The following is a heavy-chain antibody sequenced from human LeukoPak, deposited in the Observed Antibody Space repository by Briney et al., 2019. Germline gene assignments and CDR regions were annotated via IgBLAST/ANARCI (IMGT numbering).Heavy chain of an antibody. J-gene: IGHJ5*02. D-gene: IGHD6-6*01. CDR3: ARQARPPYNWFDP. Sequence: IPSETLSLTCTVSGGSISNSSYYWGWIRQPPGKGLEWIGSIYYSGSTYYNPSLKSRVTISVDTSKNQFSLKLSSVTAADTAVYYCARQARPPYNWFDPWGQGTLVTVSS. CDR1: GGSISNSSYY. CDR2: IYYSGST. V-gene: IGHV4-39*01.